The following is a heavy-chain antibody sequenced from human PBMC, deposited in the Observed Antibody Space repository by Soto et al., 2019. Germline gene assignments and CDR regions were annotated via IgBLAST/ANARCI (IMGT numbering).Heavy chain of an antibody. CDR3: ARGVKRGIVVVPAAIRRWFDP. Sequence: SETLSLTCAVYGGSFSGYYWSWIRQPPGKGLEWIGEINHSGSTNYNPSLKSRVTISVDTSKNQFSLKLSSVTAADTAVYYCARGVKRGIVVVPAAIRRWFDPWGQGTLVTVSS. CDR2: INHSGST. D-gene: IGHD2-2*01. CDR1: GGSFSGYY. J-gene: IGHJ5*02. V-gene: IGHV4-34*01.